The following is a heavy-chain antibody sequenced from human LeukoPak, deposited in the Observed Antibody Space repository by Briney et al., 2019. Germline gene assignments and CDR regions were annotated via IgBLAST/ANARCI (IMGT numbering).Heavy chain of an antibody. CDR2: LYYTGTI. CDR3: AGVPGVGAEDYYFDY. D-gene: IGHD1-26*01. J-gene: IGHJ4*02. CDR1: GGSITSSSYY. Sequence: SETLSLTCAVSGGSITSSSYYWGWIRQPPGKGLEWIASLYYTGTIFYNPSLKSRVTISVDTSKNQFSLKLSSVTAADTAVYYCAGVPGVGAEDYYFDYWGQGTLVTVYS. V-gene: IGHV4-39*01.